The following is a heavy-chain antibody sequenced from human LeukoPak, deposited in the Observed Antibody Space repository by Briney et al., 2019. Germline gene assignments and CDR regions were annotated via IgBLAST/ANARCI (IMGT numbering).Heavy chain of an antibody. J-gene: IGHJ4*02. CDR2: IYSGSTT. CDR1: GFTVSSKY. CDR3: ARKSDSLLVREGDC. V-gene: IGHV3-53*01. D-gene: IGHD3-10*01. Sequence: PGGSLRLSCAASGFTVSSKYMSWVRQAPGKGLEWVSVIYSGSTTYCADSVKGRFTISRDNSKNTLYLQMNSLRAEDTAVYYCARKSDSLLVREGDCWGQGTLVTVSS.